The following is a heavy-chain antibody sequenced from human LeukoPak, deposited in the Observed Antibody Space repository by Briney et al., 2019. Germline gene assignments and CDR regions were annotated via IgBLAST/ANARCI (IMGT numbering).Heavy chain of an antibody. V-gene: IGHV4-4*02. CDR3: ARSGFGELFAFDI. J-gene: IGHJ3*02. CDR1: GGSISSSNW. Sequence: SETLSLTCAVSGGSISSSNWWSWVRRPPGKGLEWIGEIYHSGSTNYNPSLKSRVTISVDKSKNQFSLKLSSVTAADTAVYYCARSGFGELFAFDIWGQGTMVTVSS. D-gene: IGHD3-10*01. CDR2: IYHSGST.